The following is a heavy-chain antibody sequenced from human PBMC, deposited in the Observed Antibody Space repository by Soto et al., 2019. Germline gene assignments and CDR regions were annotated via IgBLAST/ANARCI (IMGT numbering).Heavy chain of an antibody. CDR1: VDSFTSSW. D-gene: IGHD5-18*01. J-gene: IGHJ6*01. Sequence: GESLKISCKGRVDSFTSSWISRERQMTGKGLEWMGITYPGDSDTRYSPSFQGQVTISADKSISTAYLQWSSLKASDTAMYYCARTESGYSYGFADVWGQGTTVTGSS. V-gene: IGHV5-51*01. CDR2: TYPGDSDT. CDR3: ARTESGYSYGFADV.